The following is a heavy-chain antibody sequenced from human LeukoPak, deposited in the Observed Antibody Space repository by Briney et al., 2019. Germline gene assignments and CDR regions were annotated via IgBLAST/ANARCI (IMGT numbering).Heavy chain of an antibody. D-gene: IGHD6-13*01. CDR1: GFTFSSYS. J-gene: IGHJ4*02. V-gene: IGHV3-21*01. CDR2: ISSSSSYI. CDR3: ARAYFPGIAAAGTVY. Sequence: GGSLRLSCAASGFTFSSYSMNWVRQAPGKGLEWVSSISSSSSYIYYADSVKGRFTISRDNAKNSLYLQMNSLRAEDTAVYYCARAYFPGIAAAGTVYWGQGTLVTVSS.